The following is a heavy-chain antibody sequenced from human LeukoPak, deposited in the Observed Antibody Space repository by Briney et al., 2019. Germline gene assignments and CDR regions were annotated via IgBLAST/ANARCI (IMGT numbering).Heavy chain of an antibody. J-gene: IGHJ6*02. D-gene: IGHD3-10*01. CDR1: GFTFSSYA. Sequence: GGSLRLSCAASGFTFSSYAMSWVRQAPGKGLEWVSTISGSGGSTYYADSEKGRFTISRDNSKNTLYLQMNSLRVEDTAVYYCAKDQFGSGSRGYYGMGVWGQGTTVTVSS. CDR2: ISGSGGST. V-gene: IGHV3-23*01. CDR3: AKDQFGSGSRGYYGMGV.